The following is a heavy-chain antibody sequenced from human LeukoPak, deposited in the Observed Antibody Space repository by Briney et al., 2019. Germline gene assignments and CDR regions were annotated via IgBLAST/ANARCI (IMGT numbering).Heavy chain of an antibody. J-gene: IGHJ3*02. CDR1: GFTFSSYW. CDR2: IVSDGPGT. Sequence: GGSLRLSCVASGFTFSSYWMHWVRQAPGRGLVWVSRIVSDGPGTIYADSVQGRFTISRGNAKNTLYLQMDSLRDEDTAVYYCARGGFNHGFDIWGQGTMVTVSS. CDR3: ARGGFNHGFDI. V-gene: IGHV3-74*01.